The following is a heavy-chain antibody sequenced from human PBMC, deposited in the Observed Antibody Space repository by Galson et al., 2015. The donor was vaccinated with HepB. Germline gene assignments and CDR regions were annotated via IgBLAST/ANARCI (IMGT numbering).Heavy chain of an antibody. J-gene: IGHJ3*02. CDR3: ASQSYYYDSSGYYGDAFEI. D-gene: IGHD3-22*01. CDR2: ISAYNGNT. V-gene: IGHV1-18*04. CDR1: GYTFTSYG. Sequence: SVKVSCKASGYTFTSYGISWVRQAPGQGLEWMGWISAYNGNTNYAQKLQGRVTMTTDTSTSTAYMELRSLRSDDTAVYYCASQSYYYDSSGYYGDAFEIWGQGTMVTVSS.